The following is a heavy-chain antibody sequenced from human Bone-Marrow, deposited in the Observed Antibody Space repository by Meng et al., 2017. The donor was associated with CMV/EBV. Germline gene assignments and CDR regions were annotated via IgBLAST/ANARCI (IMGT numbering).Heavy chain of an antibody. J-gene: IGHJ5*02. D-gene: IGHD3-22*01. Sequence: GESLKISCAASGFTFSSYSMNWVRQAPGKGLEWVSYISSSSSTIYYADSVKGRFTISRDNSRNTLFLQMRSLRTEDTAVYYCATTYYYDDTDYPSGQGTLVTVSS. CDR1: GFTFSSYS. CDR3: ATTYYYDDTDYP. V-gene: IGHV3-48*01. CDR2: ISSSSSTI.